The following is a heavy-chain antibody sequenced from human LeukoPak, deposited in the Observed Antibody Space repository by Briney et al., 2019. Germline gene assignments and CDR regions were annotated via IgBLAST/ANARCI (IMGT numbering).Heavy chain of an antibody. CDR1: GFTFSSYS. V-gene: IGHV3-21*01. CDR2: ISSSSSHI. Sequence: GGSLRLSCAASGFTFSSYSVNWVRQAPGKGLEWVSSISSSSSHIYYADSVKGRFTISRDNAKNSLYLQMNSLRAEDTAVYYCARTYYYDSIGSNTDYWGQGTLVTVSS. CDR3: ARTYYYDSIGSNTDY. D-gene: IGHD3-22*01. J-gene: IGHJ4*02.